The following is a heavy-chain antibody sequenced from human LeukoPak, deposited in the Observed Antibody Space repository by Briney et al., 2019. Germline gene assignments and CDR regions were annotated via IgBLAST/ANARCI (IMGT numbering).Heavy chain of an antibody. CDR1: GGSISSYY. J-gene: IGHJ4*02. CDR3: TRESGAFSPFGF. CDR2: IYYSGST. D-gene: IGHD1-26*01. Sequence: PSETLSLTCTVSGGSISSYYWSWIRQPPGKGRDWIGYIYYSGSTNYNPSLKSRVTISVDTSKNQLSLELTSVTAADTAMYYCTRESGAFSPFGFWGQGTLVTVSS. V-gene: IGHV4-59*12.